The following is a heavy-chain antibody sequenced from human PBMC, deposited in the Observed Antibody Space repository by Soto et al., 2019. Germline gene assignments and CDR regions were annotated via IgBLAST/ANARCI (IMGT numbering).Heavy chain of an antibody. J-gene: IGHJ6*02. D-gene: IGHD3-3*01. CDR2: ISYDGSNK. Sequence: SLRLSCAASGFTFSSYGMHWVRQAPGKGLEWVAVISYDGSNKYYADSVKGRFTISRDNSKNTLYPQMNSLRAEDTAVYYSAKDPNTAYYDFWSGYFGYYYYGMDVWGQGTTVTVSS. V-gene: IGHV3-30*18. CDR3: AKDPNTAYYDFWSGYFGYYYYGMDV. CDR1: GFTFSSYG.